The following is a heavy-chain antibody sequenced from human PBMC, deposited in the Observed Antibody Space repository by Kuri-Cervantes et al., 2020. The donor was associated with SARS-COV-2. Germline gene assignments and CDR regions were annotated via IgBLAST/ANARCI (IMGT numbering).Heavy chain of an antibody. J-gene: IGHJ4*02. CDR3: ARDRGSSGWYGVDY. V-gene: IGHV3-23*01. CDR2: ISGSGGST. CDR1: GFTFSSYA. Sequence: GGSLRLSCAASGFTFSSYAMSWVRQAPGKGLEWVSAISGSGGSTYYADTVKGRFTISGDNSKNTLYLQMNSPRAEDTAVYYCARDRGSSGWYGVDYWGQGTLVTVSS. D-gene: IGHD6-19*01.